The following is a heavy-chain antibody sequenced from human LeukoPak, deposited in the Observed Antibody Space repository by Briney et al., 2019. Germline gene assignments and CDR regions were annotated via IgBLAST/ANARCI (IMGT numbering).Heavy chain of an antibody. CDR3: AGGSLVTTNYYYYYMDV. J-gene: IGHJ6*03. CDR1: GYTFTGYY. CDR2: INPNSGGT. V-gene: IGHV1-2*02. Sequence: ASVKVSCKASGYTFTGYYMHWVRQAPGQGLEWMGWINPNSGGTNYAQKFQGRVTMTRDTSISTAYMELSRLRSDDTAVYYCAGGSLVTTNYYYYYMDVWGKGTTVTVSS. D-gene: IGHD4-17*01.